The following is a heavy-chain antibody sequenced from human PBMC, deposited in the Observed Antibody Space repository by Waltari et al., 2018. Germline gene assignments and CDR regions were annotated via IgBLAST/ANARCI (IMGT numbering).Heavy chain of an antibody. J-gene: IGHJ4*02. D-gene: IGHD4-17*01. CDR1: GGSISSYY. Sequence: QVQLQESGPGLVKPSETLSLTCTVSGGSISSYYWSWIRQPPGTGLEWIGYIYYSRSTNYNPTLKSRCTISVDTAKNQVSRKLSFVTAADTAVYYGARDRDYGDYAWGQGTLVTVSS. V-gene: IGHV4-59*01. CDR2: IYYSRST. CDR3: ARDRDYGDYA.